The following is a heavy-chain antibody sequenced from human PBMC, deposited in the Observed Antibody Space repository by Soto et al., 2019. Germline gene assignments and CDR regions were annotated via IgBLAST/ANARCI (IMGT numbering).Heavy chain of an antibody. V-gene: IGHV3-64*04. D-gene: IGHD3-3*01. Sequence: GGSLRLSCSASGFTFSSYAMHWVRQAPGKGLEYVSAISSNGGSTYYADSVKGRFTISRDNSKNTLYLQMNSLRAEDTAVYYCAKDGGVFGVVPPWEYHYYYYYGMDVWGQGTTVTVSS. CDR1: GFTFSSYA. CDR2: ISSNGGST. CDR3: AKDGGVFGVVPPWEYHYYYYYGMDV. J-gene: IGHJ6*02.